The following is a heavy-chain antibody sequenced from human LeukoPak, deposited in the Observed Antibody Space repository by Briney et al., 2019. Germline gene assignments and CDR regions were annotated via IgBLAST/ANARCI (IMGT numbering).Heavy chain of an antibody. J-gene: IGHJ4*02. Sequence: PGGSLRLSCAASGFTFSSYSMNLVRQAPGKGLEWVSSISSSSSYIYYADSVKGRFTISRDNAKNSLYLQMNSLRAEDAAVYYCARGLYDFWSGIDYWGQGTLVTVSS. D-gene: IGHD3-3*01. V-gene: IGHV3-21*01. CDR1: GFTFSSYS. CDR3: ARGLYDFWSGIDY. CDR2: ISSSSSYI.